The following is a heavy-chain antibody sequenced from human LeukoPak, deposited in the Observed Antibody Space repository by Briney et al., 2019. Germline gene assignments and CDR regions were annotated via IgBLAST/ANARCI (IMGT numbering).Heavy chain of an antibody. CDR1: GFTFSSYE. Sequence: GGSLRLSCAASGFTFSSYEMNWVRQAPGKGLEWVSYISSSVSTITYADSVKDRFTISRDNAKNSLYLQMNSLRAEDTAVYYCASGIAVDANWFDPWGQGTLVTVSS. CDR3: ASGIAVDANWFDP. CDR2: ISSSVSTI. D-gene: IGHD2-15*01. J-gene: IGHJ5*02. V-gene: IGHV3-48*03.